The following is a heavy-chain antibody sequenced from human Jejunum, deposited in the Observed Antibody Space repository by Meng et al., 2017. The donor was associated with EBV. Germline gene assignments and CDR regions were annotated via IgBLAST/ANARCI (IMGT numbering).Heavy chain of an antibody. V-gene: IGHV3-74*01. Sequence: EVQLEESXGGLVQPGXSLRLSCTASGFTFSIYWMHWVRQPPGKGLEWVSHISPDGSGTTYADSVKGRFTISRDNAKNTLYLQMNNLRADDTAVYYCARANEVRAFDYWGQGTLVTVSS. CDR1: GFTFSIYW. D-gene: IGHD2-8*01. J-gene: IGHJ4*02. CDR2: ISPDGSGT. CDR3: ARANEVRAFDY.